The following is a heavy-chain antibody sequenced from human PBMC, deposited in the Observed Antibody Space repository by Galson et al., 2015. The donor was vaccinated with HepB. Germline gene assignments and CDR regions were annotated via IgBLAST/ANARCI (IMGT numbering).Heavy chain of an antibody. D-gene: IGHD5-12*01. CDR1: GVTLSTYD. CDR2: TSSDESDK. J-gene: IGHJ3*02. CDR3: AREVGYSGYPTAFDI. Sequence: SLRLSCAVSGVTLSTYDFHWVRQAPGKGLEWVALTSSDESDKYADSAKGRFTVSRDNSKSTLYLEMNSLRPEDTAVYYCAREVGYSGYPTAFDIWGQGTMVSVSS. V-gene: IGHV3-30*04.